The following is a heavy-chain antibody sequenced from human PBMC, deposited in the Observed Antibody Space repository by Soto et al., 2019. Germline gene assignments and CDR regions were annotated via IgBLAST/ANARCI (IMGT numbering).Heavy chain of an antibody. D-gene: IGHD6-19*01. Sequence: QVQLVQSGAEVKKPGASVKVSCKSSGYPFTHYGITWVRQAPGQGLEWMGWISPFNGNTNYGQTLQGRVTLTTDTPTSTIYTELRSLSSDATAVYSCARVPSFYRSYYYGIDAWGQGTTVTVSS. CDR1: GYPFTHYG. V-gene: IGHV1-18*01. CDR3: ARVPSFYRSYYYGIDA. CDR2: ISPFNGNT. J-gene: IGHJ6*02.